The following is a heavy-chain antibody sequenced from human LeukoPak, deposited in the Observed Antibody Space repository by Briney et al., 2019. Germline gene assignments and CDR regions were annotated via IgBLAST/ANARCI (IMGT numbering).Heavy chain of an antibody. CDR3: ARDPLGTRPGFDY. CDR2: ISYDGSNK. D-gene: IGHD1-1*01. CDR1: GFTFSSYA. V-gene: IGHV3-30*04. Sequence: GRSLRLSCAASGFTFSSYAMHWVRQAPGKGLEWVAVISYDGSNKYYADSVKDRFTISRDNSKNTLYLQMNSLRAEDTAVHYCARDPLGTRPGFDYWGQGTLVTVSS. J-gene: IGHJ4*02.